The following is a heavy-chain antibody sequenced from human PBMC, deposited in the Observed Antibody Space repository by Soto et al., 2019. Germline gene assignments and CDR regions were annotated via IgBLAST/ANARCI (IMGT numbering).Heavy chain of an antibody. V-gene: IGHV3-53*01. J-gene: IGHJ3*01. CDR2: IYSSGST. CDR3: ATRPLLPGAP. CDR1: GLTFSSND. Sequence: EVQLVESGGGWIQPGGSLRLSCAASGLTFSSNDMNWVRQAPGKGLEWVSLIYSSGSTSYADSVKGRFTISRDNSKNTLYLQMSSLRAEDTAVYYCATRPLLPGAPWGQGTMVTVSS. D-gene: IGHD3-22*01.